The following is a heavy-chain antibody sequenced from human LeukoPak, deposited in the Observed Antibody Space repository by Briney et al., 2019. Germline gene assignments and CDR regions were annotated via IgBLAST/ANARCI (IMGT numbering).Heavy chain of an antibody. CDR2: FDPEDGET. D-gene: IGHD3-16*02. CDR1: GYTLTELS. CDR3: ATRRYVGGSYRWDFDY. J-gene: IGHJ4*02. Sequence: ASVKVSCKVSGYTLTELSMHWVRQAPGNGLEWMGGFDPEDGETIYAQKFQGRVTMTEDTSTDTAYMELSSLRSEDTAVYYCATRRYVGGSYRWDFDYWGQGTLVTVSS. V-gene: IGHV1-24*01.